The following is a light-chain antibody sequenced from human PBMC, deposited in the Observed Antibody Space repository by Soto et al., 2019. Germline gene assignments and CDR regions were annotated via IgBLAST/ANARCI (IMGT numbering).Light chain of an antibody. Sequence: DIVMTQSPLSLPVTPGEPASISCRSSQSLLHSNGYNYLDWYQQKPGQSPQLLIYLGSNRSSGVPDRFSGSGSGSDFTLKISRMEAEDVGVYYCMQALLTPPNFGRGTKLEIK. J-gene: IGKJ2*01. CDR2: LGS. CDR1: QSLLHSNGYNY. CDR3: MQALLTPPN. V-gene: IGKV2-28*01.